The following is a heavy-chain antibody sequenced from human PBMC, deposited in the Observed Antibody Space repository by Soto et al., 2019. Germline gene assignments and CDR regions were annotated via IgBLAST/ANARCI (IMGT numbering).Heavy chain of an antibody. CDR1: GYRLINYW. Sequence: GEERKISCMGSGYRLINYWMGGVGQVTGKGVEGMGNIIPGNSHTSDSPTYQGQFTISANRSSSTASLQWCSQKASHTAMYYCARCGGYCTYCVCYINSYYCMDFWGQGTTVTVSS. D-gene: IGHD2-8*01. J-gene: IGHJ6*02. CDR2: IIPGNSHT. V-gene: IGHV5-51*01. CDR3: ARCGGYCTYCVCYINSYYCMDF.